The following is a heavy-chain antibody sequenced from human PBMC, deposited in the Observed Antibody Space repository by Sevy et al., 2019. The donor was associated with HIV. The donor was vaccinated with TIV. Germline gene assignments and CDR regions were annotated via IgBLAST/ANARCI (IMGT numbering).Heavy chain of an antibody. CDR3: VRERAGIDH. CDR2: IYVGRKT. J-gene: IGHJ4*02. CDR1: GFTVTFNS. D-gene: IGHD6-19*01. V-gene: IGHV3-53*01. Sequence: GGSLRLSCAASGFTVTFNSMSWVRQAPGRGLVWVSVIYVGRKTYYADSVKGRFTIFRDSFKDTVDLQMDSLRPEDSGVYYCVRERAGIDHWGQGTLVTVSS.